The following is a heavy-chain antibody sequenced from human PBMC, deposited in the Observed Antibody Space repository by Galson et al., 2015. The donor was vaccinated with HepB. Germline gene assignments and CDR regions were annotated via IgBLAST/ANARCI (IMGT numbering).Heavy chain of an antibody. CDR2: IGVYSGNT. V-gene: IGHV1-18*01. CDR1: GYNFYSYG. D-gene: IGHD1-14*01. Sequence: SVKVSCKASGYNFYSYGFTWVRQAPGQGLEWMGWIGVYSGNTFYAHTVQDRVTMTTDTSTSTAYMELRSLRSDDTAVYYCTRDPGRKPDSTWYVIDYWGQGTVVIVSS. J-gene: IGHJ4*02. CDR3: TRDPGRKPDSTWYVIDY.